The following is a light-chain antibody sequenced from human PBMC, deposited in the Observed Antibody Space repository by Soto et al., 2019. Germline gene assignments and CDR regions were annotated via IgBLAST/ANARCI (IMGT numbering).Light chain of an antibody. CDR2: EVI. J-gene: IGLJ2*01. CDR3: SSYTGARGV. CDR1: SSDVGGYNF. Sequence: QSALTQPASVSGSPGQSITISCTGTSSDVGGYNFVSWYQQLPGKAPKLIIYEVINRPSGVSNRFSGSKSCNTASLTISGLQAEDEADYYCSSYTGARGVFGGGTKLTVL. V-gene: IGLV2-14*01.